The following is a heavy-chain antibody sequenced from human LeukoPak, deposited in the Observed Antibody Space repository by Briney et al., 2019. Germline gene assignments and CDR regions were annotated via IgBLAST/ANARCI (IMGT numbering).Heavy chain of an antibody. CDR3: ARVGVDSGSYKGADY. J-gene: IGHJ4*02. Sequence: GGSLRLSCAASGFTFSTYTMNWVRQAPGKGLEWVSSISNSGAYVYYAGSVQGRFTISRDNAKNSLYLQMNSLRSEDTAVYYCARVGVDSGSYKGADYWGQGTLVSVSS. CDR1: GFTFSTYT. V-gene: IGHV3-21*01. D-gene: IGHD1-26*01. CDR2: ISNSGAYV.